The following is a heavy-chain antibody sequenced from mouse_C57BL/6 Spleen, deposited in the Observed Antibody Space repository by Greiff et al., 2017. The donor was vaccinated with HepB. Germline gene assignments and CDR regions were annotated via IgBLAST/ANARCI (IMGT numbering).Heavy chain of an antibody. V-gene: IGHV1-7*01. CDR2: INPSSGYT. Sequence: QVQLQQSGADLAKPGASVKLSCKASGYTFTSYWMPWVNQRPGQGLEWIGYINPSSGYTKYNQKFKDKATLTADKSSITAYMQLSSLTYEDSAVHYCARSSSGYPYYYAMDYWGQGTSVTVSS. J-gene: IGHJ4*01. CDR1: GYTFTSYW. CDR3: ARSSSGYPYYYAMDY. D-gene: IGHD3-2*02.